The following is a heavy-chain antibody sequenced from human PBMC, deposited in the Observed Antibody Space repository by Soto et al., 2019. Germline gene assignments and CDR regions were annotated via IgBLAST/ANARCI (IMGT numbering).Heavy chain of an antibody. CDR1: GGTFSSYT. CDR2: IIPILGIA. Sequence: SVKVSCKASGGTFSSYTISWVRQAPGQGLEWMGRIIPILGIANYAQKFQGRVTITADKSTSTAYMELSSLRSEDTAVYYCATPPGYCSGGSCYYFDYWGQGTLVTVSS. CDR3: ATPPGYCSGGSCYYFDY. J-gene: IGHJ4*02. D-gene: IGHD2-15*01. V-gene: IGHV1-69*02.